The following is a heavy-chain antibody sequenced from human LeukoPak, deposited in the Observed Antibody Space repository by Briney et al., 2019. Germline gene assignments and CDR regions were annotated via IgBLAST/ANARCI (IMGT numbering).Heavy chain of an antibody. D-gene: IGHD6-19*01. CDR2: INSDGSST. CDR1: GFTFSSYW. CDR3: ARSAVAGFDY. J-gene: IGHJ4*02. V-gene: IGHV3-74*01. Sequence: GGSLRLSCAASGFTFSSYWMHWVRHAPGKGLVWVSSINSDGSSTSYADSVKGRFTISRDNAKNTLYLQMNSLRAEDTAVYYCARSAVAGFDYWGQGTLVTVSS.